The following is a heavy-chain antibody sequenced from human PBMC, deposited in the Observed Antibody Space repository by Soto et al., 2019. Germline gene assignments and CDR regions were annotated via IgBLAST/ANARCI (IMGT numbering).Heavy chain of an antibody. J-gene: IGHJ4*02. CDR1: GFTFSSYS. CDR2: ISSSSTI. D-gene: IGHD2-2*01. CDR3: ARGGVVVPAAPMDY. V-gene: IGHV3-48*01. Sequence: GGSLRLSCAASGFTFSSYSMNWVRQAPGKGLEWVSYISSSSTIYYADSVKGRFTISRDNAKNSLYLQMNSLRAEDTAVYYCARGGVVVPAAPMDYWGQGTLVTVSS.